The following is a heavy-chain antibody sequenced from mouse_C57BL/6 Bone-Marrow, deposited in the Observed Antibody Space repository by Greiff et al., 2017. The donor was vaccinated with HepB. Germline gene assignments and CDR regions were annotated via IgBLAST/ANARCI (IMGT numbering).Heavy chain of an antibody. D-gene: IGHD1-2*01. Sequence: QVQLQQSGAELARPGASVKLPCKASGYTFTSYGISWVKQRTGQGLEWIGEIYPRSGNTYYNEKFKGKATLTADKSSSTAYMELRSLTSEDSAVYFCAREGGYYGPYWYFDVWGTGTTVTVSS. CDR3: AREGGYYGPYWYFDV. CDR1: GYTFTSYG. CDR2: IYPRSGNT. V-gene: IGHV1-81*01. J-gene: IGHJ1*03.